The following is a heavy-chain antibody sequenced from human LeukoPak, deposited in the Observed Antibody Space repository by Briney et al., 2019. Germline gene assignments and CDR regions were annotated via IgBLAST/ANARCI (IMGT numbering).Heavy chain of an antibody. Sequence: GGSLRLSCAASGFTFSSYAMNWVRQAPGKGLEWVSSISGSGDSTYYVDSVKGRFTISRDISKNTLYLQMNSLRAEDTALYDCAKERGYSGSSLDYWGQGTLLTVSS. CDR1: GFTFSSYA. CDR2: ISGSGDST. D-gene: IGHD1-26*01. V-gene: IGHV3-23*01. J-gene: IGHJ4*02. CDR3: AKERGYSGSSLDY.